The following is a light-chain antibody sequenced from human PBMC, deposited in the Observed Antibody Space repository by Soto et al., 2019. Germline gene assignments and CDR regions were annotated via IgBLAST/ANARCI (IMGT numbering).Light chain of an antibody. CDR1: QDISSS. CDR3: QQLNSYPSIT. Sequence: DIQLTQSPSFLSASVGDRVTITCRASQDISSSLAWYQQKPGKAPKLLIYAASTLQGGVPSMFSGSGSGTDFTLTLSSLQHEYFATYDCQQLNSYPSITFGQGTRLEIK. V-gene: IGKV1-9*01. J-gene: IGKJ5*01. CDR2: AAS.